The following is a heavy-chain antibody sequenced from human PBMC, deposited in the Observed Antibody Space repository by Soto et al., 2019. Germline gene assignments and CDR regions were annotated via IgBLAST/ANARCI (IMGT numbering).Heavy chain of an antibody. Sequence: EVQLLESGGGLVQPGGSLRLSCAASGFTFSSYAMNWVRQAPGKGLEWVSVISGSGGSTYYADSVKGRFTISRDNSKNTLYLQMNSLSAEETAVYYCAKRGSGSYYTYWGQGTLVTVSS. J-gene: IGHJ4*02. D-gene: IGHD3-10*01. V-gene: IGHV3-23*01. CDR3: AKRGSGSYYTY. CDR2: ISGSGGST. CDR1: GFTFSSYA.